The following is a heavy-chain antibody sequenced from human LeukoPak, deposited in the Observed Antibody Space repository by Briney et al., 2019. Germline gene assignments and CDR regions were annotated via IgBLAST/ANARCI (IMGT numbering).Heavy chain of an antibody. V-gene: IGHV1-69*06. CDR1: GDTFSSNA. Sequence: SVKVSCKASGDTFSSNAISWVRQAPGQGLEWLGGIIPIFGTANYAQKFQGRVTITADKSTSTAYMELSSLRSEDTAVYYCARCSVAAGVRYYYYGMDVWGKGTTVTVSS. CDR3: ARCSVAAGVRYYYYGMDV. D-gene: IGHD1-14*01. J-gene: IGHJ6*04. CDR2: IIPIFGTA.